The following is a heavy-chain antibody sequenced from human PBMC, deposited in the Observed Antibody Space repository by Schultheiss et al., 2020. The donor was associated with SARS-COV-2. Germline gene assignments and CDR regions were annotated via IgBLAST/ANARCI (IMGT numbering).Heavy chain of an antibody. V-gene: IGHV4-59*01. J-gene: IGHJ2*01. CDR3: AREGPLATHWYFDL. CDR2: IYHSGNI. D-gene: IGHD3-3*02. CDR1: GGSFSGYY. Sequence: SETLSLTCAVYGGSFSGYYWSWIRQPPGKGLEWIGYIYHSGNIKYSSSLKSRVSISVDTSKNQFSLKLSSVTAADTAVYYCAREGPLATHWYFDLWGRGTLVTVSS.